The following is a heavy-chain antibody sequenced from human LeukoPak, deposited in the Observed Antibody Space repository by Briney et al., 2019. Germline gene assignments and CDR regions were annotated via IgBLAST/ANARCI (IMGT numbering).Heavy chain of an antibody. J-gene: IGHJ4*02. CDR3: ATLDGYFDY. CDR1: GGSISSTNW. D-gene: IGHD5-24*01. V-gene: IGHV4-39*01. Sequence: SETLSLTCGVSGGSISSTNWWSWVRQPPGKGLEWIGSIYSSGRTYYNPSLKSRVTISVDTSKNQFSLKLSSMTAADTAVYYCATLDGYFDYWSQGTLVTVSS. CDR2: IYSSGRT.